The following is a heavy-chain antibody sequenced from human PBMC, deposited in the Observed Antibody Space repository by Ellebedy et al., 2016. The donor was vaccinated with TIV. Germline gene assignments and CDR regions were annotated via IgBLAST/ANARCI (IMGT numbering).Heavy chain of an antibody. D-gene: IGHD5-18*01. CDR3: AREAVVGQLWLKEGFDY. CDR2: LSHSGST. CDR1: GDSFSSHS. V-gene: IGHV4-34*01. J-gene: IGHJ4*02. Sequence: SETLSLTCAVYGDSFSSHSWSWIRQSPMNGLEWIGELSHSGSTQYNPSLASRVSISADTSKNQFSLKLTSVTAADTAVYYCAREAVVGQLWLKEGFDYWGQGILVTVSS.